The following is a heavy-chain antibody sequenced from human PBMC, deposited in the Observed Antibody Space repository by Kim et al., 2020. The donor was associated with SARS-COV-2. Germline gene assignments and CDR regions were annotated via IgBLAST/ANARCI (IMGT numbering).Heavy chain of an antibody. Sequence: SVKVSCKASGGTFSSYAISWVRKAPGQGLEWMGGIIPIFGTANYAQKFQGRVTITADESTSTAYMELSSLRSEDTAVYYCAREGVRGVTDWYFDLWGRGTLVTVSS. CDR2: IIPIFGTA. J-gene: IGHJ2*01. D-gene: IGHD3-10*01. V-gene: IGHV1-69*13. CDR1: GGTFSSYA. CDR3: AREGVRGVTDWYFDL.